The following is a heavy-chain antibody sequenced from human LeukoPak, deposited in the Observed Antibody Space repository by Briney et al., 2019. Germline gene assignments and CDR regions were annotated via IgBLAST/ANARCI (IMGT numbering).Heavy chain of an antibody. CDR3: ARDRAEGGRYWFDP. J-gene: IGHJ5*02. Sequence: LETLSLTCTVSGGSISNYDWSWIRQPPGKGLEYIGYIYYSGSTNYNPSLKSRVTISVDTSKNQFSLKLTSVTAADTAVYYCARDRAEGGRYWFDPWGQGTLVTVSS. CDR1: GGSISNYD. CDR2: IYYSGST. V-gene: IGHV4-59*01. D-gene: IGHD2-15*01.